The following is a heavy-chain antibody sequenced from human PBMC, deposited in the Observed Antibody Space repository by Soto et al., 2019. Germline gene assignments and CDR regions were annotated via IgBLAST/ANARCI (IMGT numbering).Heavy chain of an antibody. Sequence: ASVKVSCKASGYTFTSYAMHWVRQAPGQRLEWMGWINAGNGNTKYSQKFQGRVTITRDTSASTAYMELSSLRSEDTAVYYCAATPGYSSSWRPKYYYYGMDVWGQGTTVTVSS. CDR1: GYTFTSYA. D-gene: IGHD6-13*01. CDR3: AATPGYSSSWRPKYYYYGMDV. V-gene: IGHV1-3*01. J-gene: IGHJ6*02. CDR2: INAGNGNT.